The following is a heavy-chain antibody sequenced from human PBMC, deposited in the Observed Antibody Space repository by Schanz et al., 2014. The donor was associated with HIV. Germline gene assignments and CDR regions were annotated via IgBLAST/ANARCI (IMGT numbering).Heavy chain of an antibody. Sequence: QVQLVQSGAEVKKPGASVKVSCKASGYTFTSYYMHWVRQAPGQGLEWMGIINPSGGSTSYAQKFQGRVTMTRDTSTSPVYMELYSLTSEDTAVYYCARGVDILTAFDYWDQGTLVVVSS. CDR1: GYTFTSYY. D-gene: IGHD3-9*01. CDR3: ARGVDILTAFDY. CDR2: INPSGGST. V-gene: IGHV1-46*01. J-gene: IGHJ4*02.